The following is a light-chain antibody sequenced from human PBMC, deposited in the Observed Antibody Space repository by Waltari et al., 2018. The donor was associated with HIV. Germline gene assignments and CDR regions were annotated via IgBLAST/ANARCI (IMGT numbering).Light chain of an antibody. CDR3: TTWDDSLNAVV. Sequence: QPVPTQPPSASGTPGKRVPISCSGSSHNIARHGVNWYQQPPGKAPKFLIYYNSQRPSGVPDRFSGSKSGTSASLAISGLQSEDDADYFCTTWDDSLNAVVFGGGTKLTVL. CDR1: SHNIARHG. J-gene: IGLJ2*01. V-gene: IGLV1-44*01. CDR2: YNS.